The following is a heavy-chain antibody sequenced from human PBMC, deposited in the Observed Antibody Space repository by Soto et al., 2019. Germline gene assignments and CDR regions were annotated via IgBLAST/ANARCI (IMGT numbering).Heavy chain of an antibody. Sequence: QVQLVQSGAEMKKPGSSVKVSCKASGGTFSSYAISWVRQAPGQGLEWMGGIIPIFGTANYAQKFQGRVTITADESTSTAYMELSSLRSEDTAVYYCARVRDSSGWYLYYGMDVWGQGTTVTVSS. D-gene: IGHD6-19*01. J-gene: IGHJ6*02. V-gene: IGHV1-69*01. CDR3: ARVRDSSGWYLYYGMDV. CDR2: IIPIFGTA. CDR1: GGTFSSYA.